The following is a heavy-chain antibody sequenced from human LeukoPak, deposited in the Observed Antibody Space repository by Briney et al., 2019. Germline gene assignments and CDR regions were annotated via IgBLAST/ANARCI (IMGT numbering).Heavy chain of an antibody. V-gene: IGHV2-5*02. D-gene: IGHD3-10*01. Sequence: SGPTLVKPTQTLTLTCTFSGFSLSTSGVGVGWIRQPPGKALEWLAPIYWDDDKGYSPSLKSRLTITKDTSKNQVVLTMTNMDPVDTATYYCAHSLNYYGSGILDYWGQGTLVTVSS. CDR2: IYWDDDK. CDR1: GFSLSTSGVG. J-gene: IGHJ4*02. CDR3: AHSLNYYGSGILDY.